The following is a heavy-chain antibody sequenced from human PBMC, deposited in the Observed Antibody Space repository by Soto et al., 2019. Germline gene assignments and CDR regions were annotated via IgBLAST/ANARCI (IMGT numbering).Heavy chain of an antibody. D-gene: IGHD3-3*01. CDR1: GFTFTSSA. CDR2: IVVGSGNT. J-gene: IGHJ5*02. V-gene: IGHV1-58*02. Sequence: KVSCKASGFTFTSSAMQWVRQARGQRLEWIGWIVVGSGNTNYAQKFQERVTITRDMSTSTAYMELSSLRSEDTAVYYCAADLRPKSWFDPWGQGTLVTVS. CDR3: AADLRPKSWFDP.